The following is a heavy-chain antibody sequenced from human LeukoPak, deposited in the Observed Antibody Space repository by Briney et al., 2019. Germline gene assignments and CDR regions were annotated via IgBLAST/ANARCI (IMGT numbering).Heavy chain of an antibody. V-gene: IGHV4-59*01. Sequence: SETLSLTCTVSGGSISSYYWSWIRQPPGKGLEWIGYIYYSGSTNYNPSLKSRVTISVDTSKNQFSLKLSSVTAADTAVYYCAREVAAAGTSSYFDYWGQGTLVTVSS. D-gene: IGHD6-13*01. CDR1: GGSISSYY. CDR2: IYYSGST. J-gene: IGHJ4*02. CDR3: AREVAAAGTSSYFDY.